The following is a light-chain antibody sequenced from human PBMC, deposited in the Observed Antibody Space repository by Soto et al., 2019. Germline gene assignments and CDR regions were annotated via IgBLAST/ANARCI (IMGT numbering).Light chain of an antibody. CDR2: DAS. V-gene: IGKV3-11*01. CDR3: QQRTNWLT. CDR1: QNVSTY. Sequence: EIVLTQSPATLSLSPGERATISCRASQNVSTYLAWYQQKPGQAPRLLIYDASNRATGIPARFSGSGSGTAFSLTISSLEPEDFAVYCCQQRTNWLTFGPGTKVDIK. J-gene: IGKJ3*01.